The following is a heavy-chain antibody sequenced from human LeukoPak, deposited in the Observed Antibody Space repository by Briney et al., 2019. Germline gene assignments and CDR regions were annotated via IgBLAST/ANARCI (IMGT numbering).Heavy chain of an antibody. CDR3: ARGYCTNGVCYPPTY. V-gene: IGHV1-8*02. J-gene: IGHJ4*02. CDR1: GYTFTGYY. D-gene: IGHD2-8*01. Sequence: ASVKVSCKASGYTFTGYYMHWVRQAPGQGLEWMGWINPNSGNTGYAQKFQGRVTMTRNTSISTAYMELSSLRSEDTAVYYCARGYCTNGVCYPPTYWGQGTLVTVSS. CDR2: INPNSGNT.